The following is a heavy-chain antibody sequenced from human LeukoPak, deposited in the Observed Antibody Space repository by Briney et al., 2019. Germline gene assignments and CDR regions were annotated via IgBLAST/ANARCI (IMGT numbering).Heavy chain of an antibody. CDR2: IYYSGST. Sequence: PSETLSLTCTVSGGSISSYYWSWIRQPPGKGLEWIGYIYYSGSTNYNPSLKSRVTISVDTSKNQFFLKLSSVTAADTAVYYCAREYGSGSLFDYWGQGTLVTVSS. CDR3: AREYGSGSLFDY. V-gene: IGHV4-59*01. J-gene: IGHJ4*02. CDR1: GGSISSYY. D-gene: IGHD3-10*01.